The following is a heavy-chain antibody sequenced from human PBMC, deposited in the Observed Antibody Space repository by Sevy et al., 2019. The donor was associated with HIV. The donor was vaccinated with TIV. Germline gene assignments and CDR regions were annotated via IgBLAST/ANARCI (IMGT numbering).Heavy chain of an antibody. J-gene: IGHJ5*02. V-gene: IGHV4-39*01. CDR2: IHYSGST. Sequence: SETLSLTCSVSGGSISSSSYYWGWIRQPPGKGLDWIGSIHYSGSTNYNPSLKSRVTISVDTSKNQFFLRLSSVTAADTAVYYCAGYIAAVGNNWFDPWGQGTLVTVSS. CDR1: GGSISSSSYY. CDR3: AGYIAAVGNNWFDP. D-gene: IGHD6-13*01.